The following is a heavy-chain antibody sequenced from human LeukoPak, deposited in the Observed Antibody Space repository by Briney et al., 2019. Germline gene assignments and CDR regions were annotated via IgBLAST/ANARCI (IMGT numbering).Heavy chain of an antibody. CDR3: ARVKQGDNWNAPQYDAFDI. CDR1: GGSISSYY. CDR2: IHYSGST. J-gene: IGHJ3*02. D-gene: IGHD1-1*01. V-gene: IGHV4-59*01. Sequence: PSETLSLTCTVSGGSISSYYWSWIRQPPGKGLEWIGYIHYSGSTNYNPSLKSRVTISVDTSKNQFSLKLSSVTAADTAVYYCARVKQGDNWNAPQYDAFDIWGQGTMVTVSS.